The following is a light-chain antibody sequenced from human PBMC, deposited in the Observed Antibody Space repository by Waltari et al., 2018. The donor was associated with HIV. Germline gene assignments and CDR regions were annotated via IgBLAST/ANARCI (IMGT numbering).Light chain of an antibody. J-gene: IGKJ1*01. Sequence: DIQMTQFPSSLPASVGDRVTITCRASQSITNYLNWYQQKPGQAPKVLIYTAYSLQSGVPSRFSGSGSGTDFTLTISSLQPDDFATYYCQQSYSTPRTFGQGTKVEIK. CDR2: TAY. CDR1: QSITNY. CDR3: QQSYSTPRT. V-gene: IGKV1-39*01.